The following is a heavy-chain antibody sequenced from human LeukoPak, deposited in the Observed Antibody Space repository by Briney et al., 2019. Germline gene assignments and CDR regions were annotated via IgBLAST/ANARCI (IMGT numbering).Heavy chain of an antibody. Sequence: ASVKVSCKASGYTFTGYYMHWVRQAPGQGLEWMGWINPNSGGTNYAQKFQGRVIMTRDTSISTAYMELSRLRSDDTAVYYCARSPYGGNSFDYWGQGTLVTVSS. V-gene: IGHV1-2*02. D-gene: IGHD4-23*01. J-gene: IGHJ4*02. CDR2: INPNSGGT. CDR3: ARSPYGGNSFDY. CDR1: GYTFTGYY.